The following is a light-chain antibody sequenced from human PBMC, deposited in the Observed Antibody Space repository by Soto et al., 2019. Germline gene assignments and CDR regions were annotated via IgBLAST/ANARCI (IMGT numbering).Light chain of an antibody. Sequence: QLVLTQSSSASASLGSSVKLTCTQSSGHTIIAWHQQQPGKAPRYLMKVEGSGSYDRGSGVPVRFSGSSSGADRYLTISNLQSEDEADYYCETWDSNTHVFGSGTKLTVL. CDR1: SGHTI. CDR2: VEGSGSY. V-gene: IGLV4-60*03. J-gene: IGLJ1*01. CDR3: ETWDSNTHV.